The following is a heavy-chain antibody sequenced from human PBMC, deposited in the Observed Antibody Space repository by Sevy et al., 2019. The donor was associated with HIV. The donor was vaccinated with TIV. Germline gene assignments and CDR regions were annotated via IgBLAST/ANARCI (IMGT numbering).Heavy chain of an antibody. CDR2: IDPSDSYT. Sequence: GESLKISCKGSEYTFTSYWISWVRQMPGKGLEWMGRIDPSDSYTYYSPSFQGHVSISADKSISTAYLQWSSLKASDTAMYYCARHVSKYELWSGYYPDYWGQGTLVTVSS. CDR3: ARHVSKYELWSGYYPDY. V-gene: IGHV5-10-1*01. CDR1: EYTFTSYW. D-gene: IGHD3-3*01. J-gene: IGHJ4*02.